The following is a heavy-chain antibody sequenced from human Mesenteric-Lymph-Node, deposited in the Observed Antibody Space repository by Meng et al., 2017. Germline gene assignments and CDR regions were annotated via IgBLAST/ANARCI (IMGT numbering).Heavy chain of an antibody. V-gene: IGHV4-4*02. CDR1: GGSISSCNW. CDR3: ARTNYGDYNWFDP. D-gene: IGHD4-17*01. CDR2: IYHSGST. J-gene: IGHJ5*02. Sequence: QVQLQASGPGLVKPSGTLSLTCAVFGGSISSCNWCSWVRQSPGKGLEWIGAIYHSGSTSYNPSLQSRVAISIDTSKNQFSLKLTSVTAADTAVCFCARTNYGDYNWFDPWGQGTLVTVSS.